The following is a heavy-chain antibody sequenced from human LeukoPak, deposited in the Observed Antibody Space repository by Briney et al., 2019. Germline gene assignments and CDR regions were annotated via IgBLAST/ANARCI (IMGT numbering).Heavy chain of an antibody. Sequence: GESLKISCKGSGYSFTNYWIGWVRQMPGKGLEWMGIIYPGDSDTRYSPSFQGQVTISADKSISTAYLQWSSLKASDTAMYYCAITRLYYDILTGYDYFDYWGQGTLVTVSS. CDR2: IYPGDSDT. J-gene: IGHJ4*02. CDR1: GYSFTNYW. D-gene: IGHD3-9*01. CDR3: AITRLYYDILTGYDYFDY. V-gene: IGHV5-51*01.